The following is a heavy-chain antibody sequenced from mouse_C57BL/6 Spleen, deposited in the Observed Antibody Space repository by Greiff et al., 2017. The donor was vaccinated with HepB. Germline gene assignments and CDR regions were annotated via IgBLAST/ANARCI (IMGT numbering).Heavy chain of an antibody. CDR2: IYPGDGDT. CDR3: ARKGRFYAMDY. V-gene: IGHV1-82*01. J-gene: IGHJ4*01. CDR1: GYAFSSSW. Sequence: VQLQQSGPELVKPGASVKISCKASGYAFSSSWMNWVKQRPGKGLEWIGRIYPGDGDTNYNGKFKGKATLTADKSSSTAYMQLSSLTSEDSAVYFCARKGRFYAMDYWGQGTSVTVSS.